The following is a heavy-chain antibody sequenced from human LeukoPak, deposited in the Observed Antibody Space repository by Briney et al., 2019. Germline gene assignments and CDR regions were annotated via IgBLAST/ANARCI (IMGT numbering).Heavy chain of an antibody. CDR3: ARGRYTITVAGFDY. D-gene: IGHD1-14*01. J-gene: IGHJ4*02. CDR1: GFTFSSYG. Sequence: GGSLRLSCAASGFTFSSYGMHWVRQAPGKGLEWVALISYDGSHKYYADSVKGRFTISRDNSKNTLYLQMNSLRAEDTALYYCARGRYTITVAGFDYWGQGTLVTVSS. V-gene: IGHV3-30*03. CDR2: ISYDGSHK.